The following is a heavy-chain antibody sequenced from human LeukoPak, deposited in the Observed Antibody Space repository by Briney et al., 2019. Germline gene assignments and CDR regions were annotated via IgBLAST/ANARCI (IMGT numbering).Heavy chain of an antibody. CDR1: GFTFSSYD. CDR3: ARGSGDFWSGYYSFDY. CDR2: IGTAGDT. V-gene: IGHV3-13*01. J-gene: IGHJ4*02. Sequence: GGSLRLSCAASGFTFSSYDMHWVRQATGKGLEWVSAIGTAGDTYYPGSVKGRFTISRENAKSSLYLQMNSLRAGDTAVYYCARGSGDFWSGYYSFDYWGQGTLVTVSS. D-gene: IGHD3-3*01.